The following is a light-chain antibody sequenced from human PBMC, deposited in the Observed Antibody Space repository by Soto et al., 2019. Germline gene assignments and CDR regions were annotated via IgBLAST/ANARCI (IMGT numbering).Light chain of an antibody. CDR2: DVS. V-gene: IGKV3-15*01. Sequence: ETVMTQSPATLSVSPGERATLSCRASQSARISLGWYQQKPGQAPRLLIYDVSTRATGVPARFSGSGSGTEFTLTISSPQSEDFAVYYCQQYNNWPPTFGQGTR. CDR1: QSARIS. J-gene: IGKJ5*01. CDR3: QQYNNWPPT.